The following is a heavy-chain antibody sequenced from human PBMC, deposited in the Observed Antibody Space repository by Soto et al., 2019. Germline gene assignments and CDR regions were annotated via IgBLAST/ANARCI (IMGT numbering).Heavy chain of an antibody. CDR2: ISSTTNYI. CDR1: GFTFTRYS. D-gene: IGHD3-10*01. V-gene: IGHV3-21*03. J-gene: IGHJ6*02. Sequence: GGSLRLSCAASGFTFTRYSMNWVRQAPGKGLEWVSSISSTTNYIYYADSVKGRFTISRDTSTNTLSLQMDSLRAEDTAVYYCVRPLPSGRNYGLDVWGQGTTVTVSS. CDR3: VRPLPSGRNYGLDV.